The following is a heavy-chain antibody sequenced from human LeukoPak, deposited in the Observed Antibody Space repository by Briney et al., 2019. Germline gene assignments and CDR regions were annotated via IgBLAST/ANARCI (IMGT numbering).Heavy chain of an antibody. Sequence: PGGSLRLSCAASGFPFSSHCMHWARQAPAKGLVWVSRVNGDETSTKYADSAKGRFTISRDNAKNTLYLQMNSLRVEDTAVYFCARGDSGYDYNFFDDWGQGTLVTVSS. CDR1: GFPFSSHC. CDR3: ARGDSGYDYNFFDD. D-gene: IGHD5-12*01. V-gene: IGHV3-74*03. J-gene: IGHJ4*02. CDR2: VNGDETST.